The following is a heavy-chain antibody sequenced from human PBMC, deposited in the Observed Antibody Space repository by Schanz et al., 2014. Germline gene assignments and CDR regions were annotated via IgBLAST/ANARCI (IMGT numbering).Heavy chain of an antibody. J-gene: IGHJ4*02. CDR1: GYTFSSNA. V-gene: IGHV3-23*04. CDR2: ISGSGGST. D-gene: IGHD5-18*01. CDR3: ARGTDTAMEHRPFDY. Sequence: EVQLVESGGGLVQPGGSLRLSCAASGYTFSSNAMSWVRQAPGKGLEWVSTISGSGGSTYYADSVRDRFTISRDNSKNMLYLQINNLRAEDTAVYYCARGTDTAMEHRPFDYWGQGTLVTVSS.